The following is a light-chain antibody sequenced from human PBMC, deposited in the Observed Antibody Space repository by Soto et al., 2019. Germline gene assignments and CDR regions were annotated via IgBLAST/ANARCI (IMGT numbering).Light chain of an antibody. CDR2: DAS. V-gene: IGKV1-5*01. Sequence: DIQMTQSPSTLSASVRDRVTITCRASQSISNWLAWYQQKPGKAPKLLIYDASSLGSGVPSRFSGRGSGTEFTLTISSLQPDDFATYYCQQYDSNSQTFGQGTKVDIK. CDR3: QQYDSNSQT. CDR1: QSISNW. J-gene: IGKJ1*01.